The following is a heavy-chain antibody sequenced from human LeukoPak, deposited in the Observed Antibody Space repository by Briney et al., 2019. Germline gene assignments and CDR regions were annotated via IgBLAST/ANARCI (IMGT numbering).Heavy chain of an antibody. CDR1: GGSMSNYD. J-gene: IGHJ4*02. V-gene: IGHV4-4*08. CDR3: ARGPWGLDF. Sequence: PSETLSLTCTVSGGSMSNYDWGWIRQPPGKGLEWIGYINNRGSTYYNPSLESRVTLSEDTSKIQLSLRLNSVTAADTAVYYCARGPWGLDFWGQGILVTVSS. CDR2: INNRGST. D-gene: IGHD3-16*01.